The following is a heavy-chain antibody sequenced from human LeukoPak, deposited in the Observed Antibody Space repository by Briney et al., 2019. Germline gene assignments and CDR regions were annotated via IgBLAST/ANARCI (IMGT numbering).Heavy chain of an antibody. CDR1: GFTFSSYA. V-gene: IGHV3-23*01. J-gene: IGHJ6*02. CDR3: AKFPYYGFWSGYYKVPYYYYGMDV. Sequence: GGSLRLSCAASGFTFSSYAMSWVRQAPGKGLEWVSAISGSGGSTYYADSVKGRFTISRDNSKNTLYLQMNSLRAEDTAVYYCAKFPYYGFWSGYYKVPYYYYGMDVWGQGTTVTVSS. D-gene: IGHD3-3*01. CDR2: ISGSGGST.